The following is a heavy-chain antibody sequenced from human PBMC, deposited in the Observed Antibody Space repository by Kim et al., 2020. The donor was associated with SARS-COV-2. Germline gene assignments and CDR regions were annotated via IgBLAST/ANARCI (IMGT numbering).Heavy chain of an antibody. V-gene: IGHV7-4-1*02. CDR1: GYTFTSYA. D-gene: IGHD6-13*01. Sequence: ASVKVSCKASGYTFTSYAMNWVRQAPGQGLEWMGWINTNTGNPTYAQGFTGGFVLSLDTSVNTAYLQISSLKAEDTAVYYCARVGSSRWYVDYYYGMDAWGHGTPVSLSS. CDR3: ARVGSSRWYVDYYYGMDA. CDR2: INTNTGNP. J-gene: IGHJ6*02.